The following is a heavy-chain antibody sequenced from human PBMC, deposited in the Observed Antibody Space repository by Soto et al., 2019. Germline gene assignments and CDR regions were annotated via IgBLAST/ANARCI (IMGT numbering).Heavy chain of an antibody. CDR3: ARAMNLESCSGGSCYSTFLFFDY. D-gene: IGHD2-15*01. CDR2: INPNSGGT. CDR1: GYTFTGYY. V-gene: IGHV1-2*04. J-gene: IGHJ4*02. Sequence: ASVKVSCKASGYTFTGYYMHWVRQAPGQGLEWMGWINPNSGGTNYAQKFQGWVTMTRDTSISTAYMELSRLRSDDTAVYYCARAMNLESCSGGSCYSTFLFFDYWGQGTLVTVS.